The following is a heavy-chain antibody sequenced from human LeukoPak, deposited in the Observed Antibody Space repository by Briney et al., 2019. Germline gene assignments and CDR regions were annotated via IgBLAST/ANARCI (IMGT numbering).Heavy chain of an antibody. D-gene: IGHD3-22*01. CDR3: ARDTTPYYYYDSSGYYY. CDR2: IIPIFGTA. V-gene: IGHV1-69*05. CDR1: GGTFSSYA. J-gene: IGHJ4*02. Sequence: ASVKVSCKASGGTFSSYAISWVRQAPGQGLEWMGGIIPIFGTANYAHKFQGRVTITTDESTSTAYMELRSLRTEDTAVYYCARDTTPYYYYDSSGYYYWGQGALVTVSS.